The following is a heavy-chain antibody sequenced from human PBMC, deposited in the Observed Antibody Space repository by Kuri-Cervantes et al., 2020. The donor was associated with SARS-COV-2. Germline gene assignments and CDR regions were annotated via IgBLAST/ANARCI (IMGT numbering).Heavy chain of an antibody. CDR3: ARAFLRGGSDY. V-gene: IGHV3-74*01. CDR2: TNTDGSST. J-gene: IGHJ4*02. Sequence: GESLKISCAASGFTFSNYWMHWVRQAPGKGLVWVSRTNTDGSSTSYADSVKGRFTISRDNAKNTLYLQMNSLRAEDTAVYYCARAFLRGGSDYWGQGILVTVSS. D-gene: IGHD1-26*01. CDR1: GFTFSNYW.